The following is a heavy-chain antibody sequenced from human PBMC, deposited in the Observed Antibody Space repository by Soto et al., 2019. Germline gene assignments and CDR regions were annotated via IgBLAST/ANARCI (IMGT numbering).Heavy chain of an antibody. CDR3: ARELPIAALPDYYDYYGMDV. V-gene: IGHV1-69*12. CDR1: GGTFSSYA. J-gene: IGHJ6*02. CDR2: IIPIFGTA. Sequence: QVQLVQSGAEVKKPGSSVKVSCKASGGTFSSYAISWVRQAPGQGLEWMGGIIPIFGTANYAQKFQGRVTITADESTSTAYMELSSLRSEDTAVYYCARELPIAALPDYYDYYGMDVWGQGTTVTVSS. D-gene: IGHD6-6*01.